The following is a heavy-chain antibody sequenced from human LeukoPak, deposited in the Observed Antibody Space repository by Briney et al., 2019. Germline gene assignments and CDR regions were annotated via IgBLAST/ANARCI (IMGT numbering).Heavy chain of an antibody. CDR1: GYSFTSYW. Sequence: GESLKISCKGSGYSFTSYWIGWVRQMPGKGLEWMGIIYPGDSDTRYSPSFQCQVTISADESISTAYLQWSSLKASDTATYYCARLFHDSSGYTRYFDYWGQGTLVTVSS. CDR3: ARLFHDSSGYTRYFDY. J-gene: IGHJ4*02. CDR2: IYPGDSDT. D-gene: IGHD3-22*01. V-gene: IGHV5-51*01.